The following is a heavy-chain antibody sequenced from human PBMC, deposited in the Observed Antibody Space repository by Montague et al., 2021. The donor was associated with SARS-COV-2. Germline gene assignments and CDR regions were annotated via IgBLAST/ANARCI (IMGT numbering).Heavy chain of an antibody. Sequence: SLRLSFAASGFTFSSYAMHWVRQAPGKGLEWVAVISYDGSNKYYADSVKGRFTISRDNSKNTLYLQMNSLRAEDTAVYYCANVLDSYGFYFDYWGQGTLVTVSS. D-gene: IGHD5-18*01. CDR1: GFTFSSYA. CDR3: ANVLDSYGFYFDY. J-gene: IGHJ4*02. V-gene: IGHV3-30*18. CDR2: ISYDGSNK.